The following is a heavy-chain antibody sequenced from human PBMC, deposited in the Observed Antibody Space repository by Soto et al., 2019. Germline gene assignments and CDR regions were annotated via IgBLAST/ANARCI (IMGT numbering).Heavy chain of an antibody. J-gene: IGHJ4*02. CDR3: ARRYSGYGDY. V-gene: IGHV4-59*08. CDR1: GGSITSYY. Sequence: SETLSLTCTVSGGSITSYYWSWIRQPPGKGLEWIGYIYFSGSANYNPSLKSRVTISVDTSKNEFSLKLSSVTAADTAVYYCARRYSGYGDYWGQGTLVTVSS. D-gene: IGHD5-12*01. CDR2: IYFSGSA.